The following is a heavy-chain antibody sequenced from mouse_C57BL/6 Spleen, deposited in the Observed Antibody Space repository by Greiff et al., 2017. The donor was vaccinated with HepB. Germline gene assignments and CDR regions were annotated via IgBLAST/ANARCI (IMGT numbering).Heavy chain of an antibody. CDR3: ARGRTGTSWYFDV. J-gene: IGHJ1*03. V-gene: IGHV1-75*01. CDR2: IFPGSGST. D-gene: IGHD4-1*01. Sequence: VKLQESGPELVKPGASVKISCKASGYTFTDYYINWVKQRPGQGLEWIGWIFPGSGSTYYNEKFKGKATLTVDKSSSTAYMLLSSLTSEDSAVYFCARGRTGTSWYFDVWGTGTTVTVSS. CDR1: GYTFTDYY.